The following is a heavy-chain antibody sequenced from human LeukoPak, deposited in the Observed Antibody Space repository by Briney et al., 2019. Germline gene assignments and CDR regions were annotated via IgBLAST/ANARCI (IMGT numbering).Heavy chain of an antibody. D-gene: IGHD3-9*01. CDR3: ALLLRYFDWLEGRAFDI. CDR1: GFTFSSYE. CDR2: ISSSGSTI. J-gene: IGHJ3*02. Sequence: PGGSLRLSCAASGFTFSSYEMNWVRQAPGKGLEWVSYISSSGSTIYYADSVKSRFTISRDNAKNSLYPQMNSLRAEDTAVYYCALLLRYFDWLEGRAFDIWGQGTMVTVSS. V-gene: IGHV3-48*03.